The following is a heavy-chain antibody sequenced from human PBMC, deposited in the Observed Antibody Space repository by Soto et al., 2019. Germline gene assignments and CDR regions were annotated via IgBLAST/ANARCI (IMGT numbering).Heavy chain of an antibody. CDR2: MNPKSGNT. CDR3: TRTTRTWYYDL. Sequence: QVQLEQSGAEVKKPGASVKVSCKASGYTFSNYDIQWVRQATGQGLEWMGWMNPKSGNTGYAQEFKGRDTMTRDTSITTAYMEVNSLKSEDTAVYYCTRTTRTWYYDLWGRGTLVTVAS. J-gene: IGHJ2*01. CDR1: GYTFSNYD. V-gene: IGHV1-8*01.